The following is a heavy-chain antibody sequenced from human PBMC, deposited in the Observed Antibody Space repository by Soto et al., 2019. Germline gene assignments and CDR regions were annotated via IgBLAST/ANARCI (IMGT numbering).Heavy chain of an antibody. Sequence: QPGGSLRLSCAASGFTFSSYAMTWVRQAPGKRLEWVSALTDSGGSTYYADSVKGRFTISRDNSKNTLFLQMNSLRAEDTAVYYCAKGYRSSGYYFDYWGQGTLVTVSS. J-gene: IGHJ4*02. D-gene: IGHD3-22*01. CDR2: LTDSGGST. CDR1: GFTFSSYA. V-gene: IGHV3-23*01. CDR3: AKGYRSSGYYFDY.